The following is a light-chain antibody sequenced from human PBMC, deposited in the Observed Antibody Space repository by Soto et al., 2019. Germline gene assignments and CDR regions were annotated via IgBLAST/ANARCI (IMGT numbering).Light chain of an antibody. J-gene: IGKJ3*01. CDR1: QSVSSF. CDR2: YAS. V-gene: IGKV3-11*01. Sequence: EIVLTQSPATLSLSPGERATLSCRASQSVSSFLAWYQQKPGQPPRLLIYYASNRATGIPGRFSGSGSGTDFTLNISSLEPEDFAAYYCQQRGNWPPTFGPGTKVDI. CDR3: QQRGNWPPT.